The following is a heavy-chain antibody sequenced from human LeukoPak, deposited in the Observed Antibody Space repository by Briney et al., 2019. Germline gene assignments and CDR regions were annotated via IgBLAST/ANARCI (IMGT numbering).Heavy chain of an antibody. CDR2: ISGSGGST. Sequence: GGSLRLSCAASGFTFSSYAMSWVRQAPGKGLEWVSAISGSGGSTYYADSVKGRFTISRDNSKNTLYLQMNSLRAEDTAVYYCAKLYYYDGSGPTGDYWGQGTLVTVSS. D-gene: IGHD3-22*01. CDR1: GFTFSSYA. CDR3: AKLYYYDGSGPTGDY. V-gene: IGHV3-23*01. J-gene: IGHJ4*02.